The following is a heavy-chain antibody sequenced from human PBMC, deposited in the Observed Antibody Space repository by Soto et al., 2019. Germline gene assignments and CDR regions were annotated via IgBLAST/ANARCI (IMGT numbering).Heavy chain of an antibody. CDR1: GYSFTSYW. V-gene: IGHV5-51*01. D-gene: IGHD3-22*01. CDR2: IYPGDSDT. Sequence: GESLKISCKGSGYSFTSYWIGWVRQMPGKGLERMGIIYPGDSDTRYSPSFQGQVTISADKSISTAYLQWSSLKASDTAMYYCARGGYDTILYYYYGMDVWGQGTTVTVSS. J-gene: IGHJ6*02. CDR3: ARGGYDTILYYYYGMDV.